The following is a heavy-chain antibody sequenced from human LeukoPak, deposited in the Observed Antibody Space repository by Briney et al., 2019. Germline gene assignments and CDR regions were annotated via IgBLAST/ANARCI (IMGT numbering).Heavy chain of an antibody. CDR3: ARDQWKRGGSCPLDY. Sequence: GGSLRLSCAASGFTFSSYSMNWVRQAPGKGLEWVSYISSSSSTIYYADSMKGRFTISRDNAKNSLYLQMNSLRAEDTAVYYCARDQWKRGGSCPLDYWGQGTLVTVS. J-gene: IGHJ4*02. V-gene: IGHV3-48*01. CDR2: ISSSSSTI. CDR1: GFTFSSYS. D-gene: IGHD2-15*01.